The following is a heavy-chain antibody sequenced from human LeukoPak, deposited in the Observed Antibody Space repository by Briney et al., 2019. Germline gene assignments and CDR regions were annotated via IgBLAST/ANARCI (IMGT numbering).Heavy chain of an antibody. CDR2: IRSKAYGGTT. CDR1: GFTFGDYA. CDR3: TRTRPNCSGGSCYPSYYYYGMDV. Sequence: GGSLRLSCTASGFTFGDYAMSWFRQAPGKGLEWVGFIRSKAYGGTTEYAASVKGRFTISRDDSKSIAYLQMNSLKTEDTAVYYCTRTRPNCSGGSCYPSYYYYGMDVWGQGTTVTVSS. J-gene: IGHJ6*02. V-gene: IGHV3-49*03. D-gene: IGHD2-15*01.